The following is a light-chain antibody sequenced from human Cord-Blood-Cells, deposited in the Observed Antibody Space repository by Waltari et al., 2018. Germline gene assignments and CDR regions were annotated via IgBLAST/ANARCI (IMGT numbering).Light chain of an antibody. J-gene: IGLJ3*02. CDR3: QAWDSSTWV. CDR2: QDS. CDR1: KWGDKY. Sequence: SYELTQPPSVSVSPGQTASITCSGDKWGDKYACWYQQKPGQSPVLVIYQDSKRPSGIPERFSGSNSGNTATLTIGGTQAMDEADYYCQAWDSSTWVFGGGTKLTVL. V-gene: IGLV3-1*01.